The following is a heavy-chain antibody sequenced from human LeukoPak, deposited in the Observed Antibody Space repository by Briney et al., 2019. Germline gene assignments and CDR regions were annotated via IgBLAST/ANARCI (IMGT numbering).Heavy chain of an antibody. CDR3: ARDKENTFSNNWFDP. CDR1: GFTFSSYE. CDR2: ISDSGNTI. Sequence: GGSLRLSCAASGFTFSSYEMNWVRQAPGKGQEWVSYISDSGNTIYYADSVKGRFSISRDNAKNSLYLQMNSLRVEDTALYYCARDKENTFSNNWFDPWGQGTLVTVSS. V-gene: IGHV3-48*03. D-gene: IGHD3-3*02. J-gene: IGHJ5*02.